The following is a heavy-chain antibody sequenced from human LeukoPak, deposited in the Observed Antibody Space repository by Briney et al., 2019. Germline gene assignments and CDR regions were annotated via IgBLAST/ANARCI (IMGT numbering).Heavy chain of an antibody. V-gene: IGHV3-48*03. D-gene: IGHD1-1*01. CDR2: TSGSGSTI. CDR3: ARELALYFDY. CDR1: GFAFGNYA. J-gene: IGHJ4*02. Sequence: GGSLRLSCAASGFAFGNYAMHWVRQAPGKGLEWVSYTSGSGSTIYYADSVKGRFTISRDNAKNSLYLQMNSLRAEDTAVYYCARELALYFDYWGQGTLVTVSS.